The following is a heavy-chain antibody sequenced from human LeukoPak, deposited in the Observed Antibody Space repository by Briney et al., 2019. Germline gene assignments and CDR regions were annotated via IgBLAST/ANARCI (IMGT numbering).Heavy chain of an antibody. V-gene: IGHV3-20*04. CDR1: GFTFDDYG. D-gene: IGHD3-22*01. CDR2: INWSGGST. J-gene: IGHJ4*02. CDR3: AKAANDYYDTGGTFDY. Sequence: GGPVRLSCAASGFTFDDYGMSWVRQAPGEGLEWVSGINWSGGSTSYADSVNGRFTISRDNSKNTLYLRLNSLRVEDTAVYYCAKAANDYYDTGGTFDYWGQGTL.